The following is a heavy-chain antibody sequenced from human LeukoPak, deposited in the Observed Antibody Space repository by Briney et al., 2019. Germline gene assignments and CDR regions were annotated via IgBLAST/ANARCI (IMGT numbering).Heavy chain of an antibody. CDR2: ISSSGSTI. V-gene: IGHV3-48*03. CDR1: GFTFSSYE. Sequence: GGSLRLSCAASGFTFSSYEMNWVRQAPGKGLEWVSYISSSGSTIYYADSVKGRFTISRDNAKNSLYLQMNSLRAEDTAVYYCARSQSGGYGYNYDYWGQGTLVTVSS. D-gene: IGHD5-24*01. J-gene: IGHJ4*02. CDR3: ARSQSGGYGYNYDY.